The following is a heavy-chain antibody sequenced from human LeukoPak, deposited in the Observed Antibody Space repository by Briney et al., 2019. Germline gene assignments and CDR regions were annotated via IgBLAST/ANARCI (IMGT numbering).Heavy chain of an antibody. CDR1: GYTFTGYY. V-gene: IGHV1-46*01. CDR2: INPSGGST. Sequence: ASVKVSCKASGYTFTGYYMHWVRQAPGQGLEWMGIINPSGGSTSYAQKFQGRVTMTRDTSTSTVYMELSSLRSEDTAVYYCARDDRGVPRLDYWGQGTLVTVSS. J-gene: IGHJ4*02. D-gene: IGHD3-10*01. CDR3: ARDDRGVPRLDY.